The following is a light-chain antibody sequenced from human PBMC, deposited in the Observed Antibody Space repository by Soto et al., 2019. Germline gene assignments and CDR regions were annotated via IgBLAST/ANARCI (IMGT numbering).Light chain of an antibody. Sequence: SHGTESPSTLSASAGARVTLTCRASQPISTCVGWYQDKPGKAPKRLIYDASSLEGGVPSRFSGSVSGTECTLTISSLQHDEFATYYCHQYNYYRPTFGQGTKVEI. CDR1: QPISTC. J-gene: IGKJ1*01. CDR2: DAS. V-gene: IGKV1-5*01. CDR3: HQYNYYRPT.